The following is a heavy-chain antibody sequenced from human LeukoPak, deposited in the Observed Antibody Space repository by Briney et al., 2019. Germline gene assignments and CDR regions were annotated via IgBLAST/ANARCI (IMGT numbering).Heavy chain of an antibody. CDR3: AKDGLAGRFDSTAPGIYDGLDA. CDR1: GFTFSSYG. CDR2: ISCDGSNK. J-gene: IGHJ6*02. V-gene: IGHV3-30*18. Sequence: GGSLRLSCAASGFTFSSYGMHWVRQAPGKGLEWVAVISCDGSNKYYAESVRGRFTISRDNSKNTLHLQMKSLRPEDTGMYYCAKDGLAGRFDSTAPGIYDGLDAWGQGTTVTVSS. D-gene: IGHD2/OR15-2a*01.